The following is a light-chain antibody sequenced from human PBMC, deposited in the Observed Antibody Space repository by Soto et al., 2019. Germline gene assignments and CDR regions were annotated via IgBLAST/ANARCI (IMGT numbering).Light chain of an antibody. V-gene: IGKV1-27*01. Sequence: DIQMTQSPSSLSASVGDRVTITCRTSQGISNYLAWYQQKPGKVPKLLIYAASTLQSGVPSRFSGSGSWTDFTLTISSLQPEDVATYYGQKDNSAPRTFGQGTKVEIK. CDR2: AAS. J-gene: IGKJ1*01. CDR1: QGISNY. CDR3: QKDNSAPRT.